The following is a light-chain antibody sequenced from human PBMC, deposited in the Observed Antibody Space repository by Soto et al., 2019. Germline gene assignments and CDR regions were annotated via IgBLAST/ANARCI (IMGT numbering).Light chain of an antibody. V-gene: IGLV1-40*01. CDR1: SSNIGAGYD. CDR3: QSYHSSLYGYMV. CDR2: GNS. Sequence: QSVLTQPPSVSGAPGQRVTISCTGSSSNIGAGYDVHWYQQLPGTAPKLLIYGNSNRPSVVPDRFSGSKSGTSASLAITGLQAEDEADYYSQSYHSSLYGYMVFGGGTKLTVL. J-gene: IGLJ2*01.